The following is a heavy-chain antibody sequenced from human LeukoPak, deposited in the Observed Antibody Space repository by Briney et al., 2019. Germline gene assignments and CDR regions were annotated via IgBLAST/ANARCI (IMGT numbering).Heavy chain of an antibody. Sequence: PSETLSLTCAVYGGSFSGYYWSWIRQPPGKGLEWIGYIYTSGSTNYNPSLKSRVTISVDTSKNQFSLKLSSVTVADTAVYYCARSTDEYYYDSSGYFAFDIWGQGTMVTVSS. J-gene: IGHJ3*02. V-gene: IGHV4-4*09. CDR3: ARSTDEYYYDSSGYFAFDI. D-gene: IGHD3-22*01. CDR2: IYTSGST. CDR1: GGSFSGYY.